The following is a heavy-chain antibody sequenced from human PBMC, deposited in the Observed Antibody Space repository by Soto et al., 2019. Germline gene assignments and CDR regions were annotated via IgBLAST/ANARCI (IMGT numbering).Heavy chain of an antibody. Sequence: SQTLSLTCAIFGDSVSSNSAAWNWIRQSPSRGLEWLGRTYYRSKWYNDYAVSVKSRITINPDTSKNQFSLQLNSVTPEDTAVYYCARDEYSSGWATRSFYYYYGMDVWGQGTTVTVSS. V-gene: IGHV6-1*01. J-gene: IGHJ6*02. CDR3: ARDEYSSGWATRSFYYYYGMDV. D-gene: IGHD6-19*01. CDR1: GDSVSSNSAA. CDR2: TYYRSKWYN.